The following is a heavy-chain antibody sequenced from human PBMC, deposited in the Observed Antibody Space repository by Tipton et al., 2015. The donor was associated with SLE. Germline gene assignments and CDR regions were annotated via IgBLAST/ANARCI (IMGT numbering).Heavy chain of an antibody. CDR3: AREGLGYSSSGDYYYYMDV. J-gene: IGHJ6*03. D-gene: IGHD6-13*01. CDR1: GFTFSSYW. Sequence: SLRLSCAASGFTFSSYWMSWVRQAPGKGLEWVANIKQDGSEKYYVDSVKGRFTISRDSAKNSLYLQMNSLRAEDTAVYYCAREGLGYSSSGDYYYYMDVWGKGTTVTVSS. V-gene: IGHV3-7*03. CDR2: IKQDGSEK.